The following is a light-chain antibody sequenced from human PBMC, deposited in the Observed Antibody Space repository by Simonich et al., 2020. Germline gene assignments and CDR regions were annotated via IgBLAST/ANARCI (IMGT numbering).Light chain of an antibody. CDR3: QSYDSSNHWV. J-gene: IGLJ3*02. V-gene: IGLV6-57*03. CDR1: SGSIASNY. Sequence: NFMLTQPHSVSESPGKTVTISCTRSSGSIASNYVQWYQKRPGSAPTTRNYEDNQRPSGVPDRFSGSIDSSSNSASLTISGLKTEDEADYYCQSYDSSNHWVFGGGTKLTVL. CDR2: EDN.